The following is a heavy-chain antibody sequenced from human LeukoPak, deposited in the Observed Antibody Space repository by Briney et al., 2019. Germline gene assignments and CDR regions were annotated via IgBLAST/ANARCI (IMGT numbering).Heavy chain of an antibody. J-gene: IGHJ4*02. D-gene: IGHD6-13*01. Sequence: TSETLSLTCAVYGGSFSGYYWSWIRQPPGKGLEWIGEINHSGSTNYNPSLKSRVTISVDTSKNQFSLSLYSVTAADTAIYYCARVPAAGTGPDSWGQGTLVTVSS. CDR1: GGSFSGYY. CDR2: INHSGST. V-gene: IGHV4-34*01. CDR3: ARVPAAGTGPDS.